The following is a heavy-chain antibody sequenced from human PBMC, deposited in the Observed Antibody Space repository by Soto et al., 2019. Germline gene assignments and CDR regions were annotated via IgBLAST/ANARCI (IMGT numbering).Heavy chain of an antibody. D-gene: IGHD3-3*01. CDR3: ARTLNEWLLGLE. J-gene: IGHJ4*02. Sequence: QVKLVQSGGEVKKPGASVKISCKASGYTFSSYGISWVRKAPGQGLEWMGWISAYNVNTNDAQKFQGRVPMTTTTSTSTAYMELRSLRSADTAIYYCARTLNEWLLGLEWGQGTLVTVSS. CDR1: GYTFSSYG. V-gene: IGHV1-18*01. CDR2: ISAYNVNT.